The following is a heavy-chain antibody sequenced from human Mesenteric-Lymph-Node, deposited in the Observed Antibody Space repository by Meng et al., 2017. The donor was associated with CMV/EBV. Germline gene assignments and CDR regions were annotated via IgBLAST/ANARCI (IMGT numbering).Heavy chain of an antibody. J-gene: IGHJ4*02. D-gene: IGHD3-3*01. Sequence: FSGHAMIRVRQAPGKGLEWVSAIGGSGGSTYYTDSVKGRFTISRDNSENTLYLQMNNLRSEDTAVYYCAREVEDFSSGFYSKSFDHWGQGALVTVSS. CDR2: IGGSGGST. V-gene: IGHV3-23*01. CDR1: FSGHA. CDR3: AREVEDFSSGFYSKSFDH.